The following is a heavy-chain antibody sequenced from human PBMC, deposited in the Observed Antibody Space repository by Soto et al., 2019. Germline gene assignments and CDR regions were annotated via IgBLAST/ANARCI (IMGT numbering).Heavy chain of an antibody. CDR2: INAGNGNT. D-gene: IGHD5-18*01. CDR3: ASNGYSYGSPFDY. V-gene: IGHV1-3*01. CDR1: GYTFTSYA. Sequence: ASVKVSCKASGYTFTSYAMHWVRQAPRQRLVWMGWINAGNGNTKYSQKFQGRVTITRDTSASTAYMELSSLRSEDTAVYYCASNGYSYGSPFDYWGQGTLVTVSS. J-gene: IGHJ4*02.